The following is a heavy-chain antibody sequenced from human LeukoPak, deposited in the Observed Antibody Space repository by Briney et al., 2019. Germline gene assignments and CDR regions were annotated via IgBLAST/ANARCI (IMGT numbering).Heavy chain of an antibody. V-gene: IGHV4-31*03. CDR3: ARDYYDSSGYYAFDY. CDR1: GGSIRSYY. CDR2: IYYSGST. D-gene: IGHD3-22*01. Sequence: SETLSLTCTVSGGSIRSYYWSWIRQHPGKGLEWIGYIYYSGSTYYNPSLKSRVSISVDTSKNQFSLNLSSVTAADTAVYYCARDYYDSSGYYAFDYWGQGTLVTVSS. J-gene: IGHJ4*02.